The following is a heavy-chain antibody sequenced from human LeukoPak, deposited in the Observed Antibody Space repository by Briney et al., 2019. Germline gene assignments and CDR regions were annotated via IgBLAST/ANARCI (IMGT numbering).Heavy chain of an antibody. CDR3: ARHVRFLEWLSSYYFDY. CDR1: GGSISSSSYY. J-gene: IGHJ4*02. V-gene: IGHV4-39*01. D-gene: IGHD3-3*01. Sequence: SETLSLTCAVSGGSISSSSYYWGWIRQPPGKGLEWIGSIYYSGSTYYNPSLKSRVTISVDTSKSQFSLRLTSVTAADTAVYYCARHVRFLEWLSSYYFDYWGQGTLVTVSS. CDR2: IYYSGST.